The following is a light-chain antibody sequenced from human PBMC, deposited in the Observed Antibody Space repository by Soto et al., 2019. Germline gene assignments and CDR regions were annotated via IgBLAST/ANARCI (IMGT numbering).Light chain of an antibody. CDR2: DAS. V-gene: IGKV1-39*01. CDR3: QQSHSSPPT. Sequence: VQMTQSPSSLSASVGDRVTITCRASQRISTYLNWYQQKPGKAPKFLIYDASNLQSGVPSRFSGGGSGTDFTLTISSLQPEDFATYYCQQSHSSPPTFGQGTKVDIK. J-gene: IGKJ1*01. CDR1: QRISTY.